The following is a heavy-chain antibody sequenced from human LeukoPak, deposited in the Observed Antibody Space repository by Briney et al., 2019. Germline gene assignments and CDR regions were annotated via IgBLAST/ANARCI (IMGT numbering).Heavy chain of an antibody. Sequence: PGGSLRLSCAASGFTFDDYAMHWVRQAPGKGLEWVSGISWNSGSIGYADSVKGRFTISRDNARNSLYLQMNSLSAEDTALYYCAKDRKDYYYYYMDVWGKGTTVTVSS. CDR3: AKDRKDYYYYYMDV. CDR2: ISWNSGSI. CDR1: GFTFDDYA. J-gene: IGHJ6*03. V-gene: IGHV3-9*01. D-gene: IGHD1-14*01.